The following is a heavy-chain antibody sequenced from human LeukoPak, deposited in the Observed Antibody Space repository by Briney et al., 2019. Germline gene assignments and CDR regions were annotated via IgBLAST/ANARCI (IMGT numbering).Heavy chain of an antibody. CDR3: ATDQSVRLLQTSSTYFKHVFAI. D-gene: IGHD6-13*01. V-gene: IGHV1-18*01. CDR1: GYTFTNYG. Sequence: RASVKVSCKTSGYTFTNYGISWVRQAPGLGLEWMGWISAYNGNTNYAQKVQGRVTMTTDTSTSTAYMELRSLRFDDTAVYYCATDQSVRLLQTSSTYFKHVFAIWGQGSMVTVSS. J-gene: IGHJ3*02. CDR2: ISAYNGNT.